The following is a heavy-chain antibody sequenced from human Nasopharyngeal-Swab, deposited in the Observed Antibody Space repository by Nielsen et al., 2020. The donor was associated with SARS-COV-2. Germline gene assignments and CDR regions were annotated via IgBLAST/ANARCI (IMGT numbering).Heavy chain of an antibody. J-gene: IGHJ6*03. D-gene: IGHD2-15*01. CDR1: GGSFSGYY. Sequence: SETLSLTCAVYGGSFSGYYWSWIRQPPGKGLEWIGDINDRGSGNYNPSLRSRVTISAGTSNIQFSLKLNSVTAADTAVYYCARGQDAYYYMDVWGEGTTVTVSS. V-gene: IGHV4-34*01. CDR3: ARGQDAYYYMDV. CDR2: INDRGSG.